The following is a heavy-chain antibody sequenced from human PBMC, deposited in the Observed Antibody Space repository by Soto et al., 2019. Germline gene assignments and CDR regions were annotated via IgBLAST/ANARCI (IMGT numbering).Heavy chain of an antibody. CDR2: IWYDGSTK. Sequence: QVQLVESGGGVVQPGRSLRLSCAASGFTFSSYGMHCVRQAPGKGLERVAGIWYDGSTKYYADSVKGRFTIPRDNYKTTLYLQMNSLRAEDTAVYYCSGGYNYYYFYGIDVWGQGTTVNVSS. J-gene: IGHJ6*02. CDR1: GFTFSSYG. D-gene: IGHD5-12*01. V-gene: IGHV3-33*01. CDR3: SGGYNYYYFYGIDV.